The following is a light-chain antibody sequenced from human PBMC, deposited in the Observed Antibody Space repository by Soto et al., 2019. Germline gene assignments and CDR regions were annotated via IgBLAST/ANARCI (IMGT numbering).Light chain of an antibody. CDR2: AAS. CDR3: RQSYSSPFT. CDR1: QSISSY. Sequence: DIQMTQSPSSLSASVGDRVTITCRASQSISSYLNWYQQKPGKAPNLLIYAASSLQSGVPSKFSGSGSWTDFTLIISILQPEAFATYYCRQSYSSPFTFGPGTKVDIK. J-gene: IGKJ3*01. V-gene: IGKV1-39*01.